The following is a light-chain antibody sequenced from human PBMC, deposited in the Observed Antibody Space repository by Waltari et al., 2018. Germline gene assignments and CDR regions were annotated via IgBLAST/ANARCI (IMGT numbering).Light chain of an antibody. Sequence: EIVMTQSPATLSVSPGERVTLSCRASQIVSSNLAWYQQKPGQAPRLLIYDSSTRATGTAARFSGSGSGTEFTLTITGLQSEDFALYYCQQYNNWPPLTFGGGTKVEIK. CDR2: DSS. J-gene: IGKJ4*01. V-gene: IGKV3-15*01. CDR1: QIVSSN. CDR3: QQYNNWPPLT.